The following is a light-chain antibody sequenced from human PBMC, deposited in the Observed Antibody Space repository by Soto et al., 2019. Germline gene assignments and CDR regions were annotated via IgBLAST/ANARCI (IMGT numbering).Light chain of an antibody. Sequence: EIVLTQSPGTLSLSPGERATLSCRASQSVSRNQLAWYQQKPGQAPKLLIYGSSSRANGIPDRISGSGSGPDFTLTISRLEPEDFSMYFCHLYGGSPPHTFGQGTKVEIK. CDR2: GSS. CDR3: HLYGGSPPHT. CDR1: QSVSRNQ. V-gene: IGKV3-20*01. J-gene: IGKJ2*01.